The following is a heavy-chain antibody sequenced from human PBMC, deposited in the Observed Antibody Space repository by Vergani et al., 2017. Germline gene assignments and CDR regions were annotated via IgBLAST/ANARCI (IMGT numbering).Heavy chain of an antibody. J-gene: IGHJ4*02. CDR3: ARGAWWWLRQIDS. CDR2: IYDSGYT. D-gene: IGHD2-15*01. CDR1: GDSMNPYY. V-gene: IGHV4-59*01. Sequence: QVQLQESGPGLVKPSETLSLTCSVSGDSMNPYYWTWIRQPPGKGLEWIGYIYDSGYTKYNPSLKSRVTMSLDPSKNQFSLNLYSVTAADTAVYYCARGAWWWLRQIDSRGQGTLVTVSS.